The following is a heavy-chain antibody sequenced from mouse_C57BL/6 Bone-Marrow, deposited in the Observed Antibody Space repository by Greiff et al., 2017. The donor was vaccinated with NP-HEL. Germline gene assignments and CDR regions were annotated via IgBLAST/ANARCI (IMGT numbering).Heavy chain of an antibody. Sequence: EMMLVESGGDLVKPGGSLKLSCAASGFTFSSYGMSWVRQTPDKRLEWVATISSGGSYTYYPDSVKGRFTISRDNAKNTLYLQMSSLKSEDTAMYYCARHYYSNYFDYWGQGTTLTVSS. CDR2: ISSGGSYT. CDR1: GFTFSSYG. V-gene: IGHV5-6*02. J-gene: IGHJ2*01. D-gene: IGHD2-5*01. CDR3: ARHYYSNYFDY.